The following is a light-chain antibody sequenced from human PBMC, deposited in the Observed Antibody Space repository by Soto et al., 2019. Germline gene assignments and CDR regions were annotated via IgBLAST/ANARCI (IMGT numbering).Light chain of an antibody. V-gene: IGKV3-11*01. CDR1: RDISRY. J-gene: IGKJ1*01. Sequence: EMVLTQSPATLSVSPGKRVTLKCRASRDISRYLIWYQQVPGQSPGLLIFDVSNRAAGIPARFSGSGSGTDFTLTISSLEPEDFAVYYCQQYGSSPQTFGQGTKVDIK. CDR2: DVS. CDR3: QQYGSSPQT.